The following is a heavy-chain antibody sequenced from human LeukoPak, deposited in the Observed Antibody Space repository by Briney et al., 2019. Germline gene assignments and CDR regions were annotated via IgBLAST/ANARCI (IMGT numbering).Heavy chain of an antibody. V-gene: IGHV1-2*02. CDR2: INPNSGGT. D-gene: IGHD2-15*01. Sequence: GASVKVSFKSSGYTFTGYYMHWVRQAPGQGLEWMGWINPNSGGTNYAQKFQGRVTMTRDTSISTAYMELSRLRSDDTAVYYCAREKVVVAATEGVAFDIWGQGTMVTVSS. CDR1: GYTFTGYY. CDR3: AREKVVVAATEGVAFDI. J-gene: IGHJ3*02.